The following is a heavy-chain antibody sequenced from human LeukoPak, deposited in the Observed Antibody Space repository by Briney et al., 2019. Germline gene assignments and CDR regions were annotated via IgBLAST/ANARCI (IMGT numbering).Heavy chain of an antibody. V-gene: IGHV3-48*03. CDR2: ISSSGSTI. D-gene: IGHD6-19*01. CDR3: ASRIAVAGGYYYGMDV. Sequence: AGGSLRLSCAASGFTFSDSEMNWVRQAPGKGLEWVSYISSSGSTIYYADSVKGRFTISRDNAKNSLYLQMNSLRAEDTAVYYCASRIAVAGGYYYGMDVWGQGTTVTVSS. J-gene: IGHJ6*02. CDR1: GFTFSDSE.